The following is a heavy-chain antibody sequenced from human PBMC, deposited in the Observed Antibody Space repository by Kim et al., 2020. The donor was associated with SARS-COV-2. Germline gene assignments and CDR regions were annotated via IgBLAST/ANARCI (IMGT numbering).Heavy chain of an antibody. CDR3: ARTITMVRGVIRSRGWFDP. V-gene: IGHV4-4*02. CDR2: IYHSGST. Sequence: SETLSLTCAVSGGSISSSNWWSWVRQPPGKGLEWIGEIYHSGSTNYNPSLKSRVTISVDKSKNQFSLKLSSVTAADTAVYYCARTITMVRGVIRSRGWFDPWGQGTLVTVSS. J-gene: IGHJ5*02. CDR1: GGSISSSNW. D-gene: IGHD3-10*01.